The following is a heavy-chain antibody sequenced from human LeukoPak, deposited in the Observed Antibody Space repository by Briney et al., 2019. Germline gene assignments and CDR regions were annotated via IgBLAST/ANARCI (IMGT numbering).Heavy chain of an antibody. J-gene: IGHJ6*03. CDR2: IYYSGST. CDR1: GGSISSSNYY. Sequence: SETLSLTCTVSGGSISSSNYYWGWIRQPPGKGLEWIGSIYYSGSTYYNPSLKSRVTISVDTSKNQFSLKLSSVTAADAAVYYCARHHPYCSSTSCSYLGFSYYNMDVWGKGTMVTVSS. D-gene: IGHD2-2*01. V-gene: IGHV4-39*01. CDR3: ARHHPYCSSTSCSYLGFSYYNMDV.